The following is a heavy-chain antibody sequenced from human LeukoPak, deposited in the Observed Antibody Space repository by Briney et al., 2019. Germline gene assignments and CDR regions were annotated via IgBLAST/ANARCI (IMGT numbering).Heavy chain of an antibody. CDR1: GYTFTSYD. D-gene: IGHD3-22*01. V-gene: IGHV1-8*01. CDR2: MNPNSGNT. J-gene: IGHJ4*02. Sequence: ASVKVSCKASGYTFTSYDINWVRQATGQGLEWMGWMNPNSGNTGYAQKFQGRVTMTRNTSISTAYMGLSSLRSEDTAVYYCAAIKYYYDSSGYSFDYWGQGTLVTVSS. CDR3: AAIKYYYDSSGYSFDY.